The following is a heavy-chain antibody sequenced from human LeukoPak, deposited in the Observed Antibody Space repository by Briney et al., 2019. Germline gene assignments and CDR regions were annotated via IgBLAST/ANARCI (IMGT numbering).Heavy chain of an antibody. J-gene: IGHJ5*02. CDR1: GGSFSGYY. V-gene: IGHV4-34*01. CDR2: INHSGST. D-gene: IGHD3-3*01. Sequence: PSETLSLTCAVYGGSFSGYYWSWTRQPPGKGLEWIGEINHSGSTNYNPSLKSRVTISVDTSKNQFSLKLSSVTAADTAVYYCAREAHYYDFWSGYSGWFDPWGQGTLVTVSS. CDR3: AREAHYYDFWSGYSGWFDP.